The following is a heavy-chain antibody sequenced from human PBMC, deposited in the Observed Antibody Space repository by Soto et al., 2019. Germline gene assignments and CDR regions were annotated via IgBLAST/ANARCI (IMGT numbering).Heavy chain of an antibody. Sequence: GGSMRLSCAASGLTFSSYWMHWVRQAPGKGLVWVAGVTSDGRNTHYADSVKGRFTISRDSSKNTVSLEMTSLRAEDTAVYYCAKGGRQWLVTSDFNYWGQGALVTVSS. CDR3: AKGGRQWLVTSDFNY. D-gene: IGHD6-19*01. V-gene: IGHV3-74*01. J-gene: IGHJ4*02. CDR2: VTSDGRNT. CDR1: GLTFSSYW.